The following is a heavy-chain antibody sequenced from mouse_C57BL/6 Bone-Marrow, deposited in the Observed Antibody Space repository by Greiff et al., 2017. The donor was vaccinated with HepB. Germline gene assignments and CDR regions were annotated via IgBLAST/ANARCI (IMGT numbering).Heavy chain of an antibody. Sequence: VKLVESGAELARPGASVKLSCKASGYTFTSYGMSWVKQRTGQGLEWIGEIYPRSGNTYYNEKFKGKATLTADKSSSTAYMELRSLTSEDSAVYFCARLRKRYFDVWGTGTTVTVSS. J-gene: IGHJ1*03. CDR2: IYPRSGNT. CDR3: ARLRKRYFDV. CDR1: GYTFTSYG. V-gene: IGHV1-81*01.